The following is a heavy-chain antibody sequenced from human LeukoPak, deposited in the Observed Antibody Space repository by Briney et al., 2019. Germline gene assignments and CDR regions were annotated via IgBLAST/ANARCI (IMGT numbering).Heavy chain of an antibody. J-gene: IGHJ4*02. D-gene: IGHD2-2*01. Sequence: GASVKVSCKASGYIFSDFYIHWVRQAPGQGLEWMAWINPNHGGTNFAQKFQGRVTVTRDTSISTAYMELTRLTSDDTAVYYCARSPIVVVPAAIDYWGQGTLVTVSS. CDR1: GYIFSDFY. CDR3: ARSPIVVVPAAIDY. CDR2: INPNHGGT. V-gene: IGHV1-2*02.